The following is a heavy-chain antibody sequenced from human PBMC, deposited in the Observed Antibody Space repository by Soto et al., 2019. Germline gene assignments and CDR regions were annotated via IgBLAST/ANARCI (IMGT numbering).Heavy chain of an antibody. D-gene: IGHD5-12*01. V-gene: IGHV1-18*01. CDR3: ARDTSYGGYAPYYYYGMDV. CDR2: ISAYNGNT. CDR1: GYTFTSYG. Sequence: ASVKVSCKASGYTFTSYGISWVRQAPGQGLEWMGWISAYNGNTNYAQKLQGRVTVTTDTSTSTAHMELRSLRSDDTAVYYCARDTSYGGYAPYYYYGMDVWGQGTTVTVSS. J-gene: IGHJ6*02.